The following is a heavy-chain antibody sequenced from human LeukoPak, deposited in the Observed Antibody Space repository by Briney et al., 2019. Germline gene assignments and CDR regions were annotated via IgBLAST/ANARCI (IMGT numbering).Heavy chain of an antibody. Sequence: ASVKVSCKASGYTFTSYDINWVRQATGQGLEWMGWMNPNSGNTGYAQKFQGRVTMTRNTSISTAYMELGSLRSEDTAVYYCARFHYDTLTGYPDAFDIWGQGTMVTVSS. D-gene: IGHD3-9*01. J-gene: IGHJ3*02. CDR3: ARFHYDTLTGYPDAFDI. CDR1: GYTFTSYD. V-gene: IGHV1-8*01. CDR2: MNPNSGNT.